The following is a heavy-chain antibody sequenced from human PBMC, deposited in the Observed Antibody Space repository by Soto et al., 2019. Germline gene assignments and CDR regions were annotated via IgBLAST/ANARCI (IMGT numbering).Heavy chain of an antibody. CDR2: ISSNGGRT. V-gene: IGHV3-23*01. Sequence: EVQLLESGGGLVQPGESLRLSCAASGFTFGNYFMNWVRQAPGKGLEWVSDISSNGGRTHYADSVRGRFTISRDNSRNTLYLQMSSLRAEDTALYYCAKDLHLYGMDVWCQGTTVTVSS. CDR3: AKDLHLYGMDV. J-gene: IGHJ6*02. CDR1: GFTFGNYF.